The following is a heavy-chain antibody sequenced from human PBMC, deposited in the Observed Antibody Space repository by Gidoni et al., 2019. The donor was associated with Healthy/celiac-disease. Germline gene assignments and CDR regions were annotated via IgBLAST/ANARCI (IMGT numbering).Heavy chain of an antibody. Sequence: EVQLVESGGGLVQPGRSLRLSCTASGFTFGDYAMSWVRQAPGKGLEWVGFIRSKAYGGTTEYAASVKGRFTISRDDSKSIAYLQMNSLKTEDTAVYYCTRGISGSGWHSNNDYWGQGTLVTVSS. V-gene: IGHV3-49*04. CDR3: TRGISGSGWHSNNDY. CDR2: IRSKAYGGTT. J-gene: IGHJ4*02. D-gene: IGHD6-19*01. CDR1: GFTFGDYA.